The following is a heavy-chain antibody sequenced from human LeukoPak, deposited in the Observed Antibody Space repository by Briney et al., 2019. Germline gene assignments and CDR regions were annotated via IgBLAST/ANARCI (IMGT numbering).Heavy chain of an antibody. V-gene: IGHV1-8*01. CDR2: MNPKSGNT. Sequence: ASVKVSCKASGYTFTSYDINWVRQATGQGLEWMGWMNPKSGNTGSAQKFQGKVTKTRDTSISTAYMEVSSLTFEDTAIYYCARVNGLPDYWGQGTLVTVSS. J-gene: IGHJ4*02. CDR3: ARVNGLPDY. CDR1: GYTFTSYD. D-gene: IGHD2-8*01.